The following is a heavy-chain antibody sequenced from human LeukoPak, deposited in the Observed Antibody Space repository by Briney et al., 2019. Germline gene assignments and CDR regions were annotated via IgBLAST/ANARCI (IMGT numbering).Heavy chain of an antibody. D-gene: IGHD5-24*01. CDR2: IYSGGST. V-gene: IGHV3-66*01. J-gene: IGHJ4*02. Sequence: GGSLRLSCAASGFTVSNNYMSWVRQAPGKGLVWVSSIYSGGSTYYTDSVKGRFTISRDNSKNTLYLQVNSLRAEDTAVYYCARDLAGYNSFDYWGQGTLVTVSS. CDR3: ARDLAGYNSFDY. CDR1: GFTVSNNY.